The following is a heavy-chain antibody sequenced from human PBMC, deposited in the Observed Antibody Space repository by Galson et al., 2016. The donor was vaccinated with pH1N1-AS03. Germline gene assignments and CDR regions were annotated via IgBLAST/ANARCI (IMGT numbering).Heavy chain of an antibody. CDR1: GYSFISYW. CDR3: ARLPVSATDPLYYVDW. Sequence: QSGAEVKKPGESLKISCKGSGYSFISYWIGWVRQMPGKGLELLGIIYPSDSDIRYSPSFQGQITISVDKTITTAFLQWTSLKPSDTGMYYCARLPVSATDPLYYVDWWGQGTLVTVSS. J-gene: IGHJ4*02. CDR2: IYPSDSDI. D-gene: IGHD2-15*01. V-gene: IGHV5-51*01.